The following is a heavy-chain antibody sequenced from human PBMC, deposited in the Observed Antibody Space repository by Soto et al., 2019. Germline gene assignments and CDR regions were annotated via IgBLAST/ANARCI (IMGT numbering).Heavy chain of an antibody. Sequence: PGGSLRLSCAASGFTFSDYYMSWIRQAPGKGLEWVSYISSGGHTINYADSVKGRFTISGDNAKNSLYLQMNSLRAEDTAVYYCASLKAAVGTFWFDPWGQGTLVTVSS. J-gene: IGHJ5*02. D-gene: IGHD6-13*01. CDR1: GFTFSDYY. V-gene: IGHV3-11*01. CDR2: ISSGGHTI. CDR3: ASLKAAVGTFWFDP.